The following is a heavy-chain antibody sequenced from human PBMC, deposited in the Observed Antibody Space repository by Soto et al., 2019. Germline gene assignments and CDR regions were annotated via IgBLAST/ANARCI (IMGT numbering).Heavy chain of an antibody. Sequence: PGGSLRLSCAASGFTFSSYAMSWVRQAPGKGLEWVAVISYDGSNKYYADSVKGRFTISRDNSKNTLYLQMNSLRAEDTAVYYCARDVVKVGATHFDYWGQGTLVTVSS. J-gene: IGHJ4*02. CDR3: ARDVVKVGATHFDY. D-gene: IGHD1-26*01. CDR2: ISYDGSNK. CDR1: GFTFSSYA. V-gene: IGHV3-30-3*01.